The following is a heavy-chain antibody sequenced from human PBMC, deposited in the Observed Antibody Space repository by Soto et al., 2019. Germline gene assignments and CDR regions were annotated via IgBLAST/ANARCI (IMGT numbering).Heavy chain of an antibody. CDR2: IIPIFGTA. CDR3: ARELPQNYDFSSAYHDAFDI. Sequence: SVKVSCKASGGTFSSYAISWVRQAPGQGLEWMGGIIPIFGTANYAQKFQGRVTITADKSTSTAYMELSSLRSEDTAVYYCARELPQNYDFSSAYHDAFDIGGQGTMVTVSS. CDR1: GGTFSSYA. V-gene: IGHV1-69*06. J-gene: IGHJ3*02. D-gene: IGHD3-3*01.